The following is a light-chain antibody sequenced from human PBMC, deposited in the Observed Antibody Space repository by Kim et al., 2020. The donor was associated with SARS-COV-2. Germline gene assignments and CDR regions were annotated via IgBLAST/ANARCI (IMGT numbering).Light chain of an antibody. V-gene: IGKV3-20*01. CDR2: GVS. CDR1: QSVRSSY. CDR3: HRYDDSSWT. Sequence: EIVLTQSPGTLSLSPGERATLSCRASQSVRSSYLAWYQQKPGQAPRLLIYGVSRRATGTPDRFSGSGSGTDFTLAVSRLEAEDFAMYYCHRYDDSSWTLGQGTKVDIK. J-gene: IGKJ1*01.